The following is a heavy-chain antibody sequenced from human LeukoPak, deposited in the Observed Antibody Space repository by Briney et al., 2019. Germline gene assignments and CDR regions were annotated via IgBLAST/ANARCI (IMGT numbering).Heavy chain of an antibody. Sequence: GGSLRLSCAASGFTFSSYGMHWVRQAPGKGLVWVAVISYDGSNKYYADSVKGRLTISRDNSKNTLYLQMQSLRAGDTAVYYCEKCQSGGILWDITMPLPSPFDYWGRGPLVTVSS. CDR1: GFTFSSYG. CDR3: EKCQSGGILWDITMPLPSPFDY. CDR2: ISYDGSNK. V-gene: IGHV3-30*18. J-gene: IGHJ4*02. D-gene: IGHD3-10*01.